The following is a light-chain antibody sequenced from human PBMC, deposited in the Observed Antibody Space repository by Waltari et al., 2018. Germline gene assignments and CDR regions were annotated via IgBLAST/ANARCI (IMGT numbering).Light chain of an antibody. CDR1: SSDIGGYKY. J-gene: IGLJ3*02. V-gene: IGLV2-14*01. CDR3: SSYMNSSLV. Sequence: QSALTQPASVSGSPGQSITISCTGTSSDIGGYKYVSWYQHHPGKAPKLMIYVVSNRPSGVSNRFSGSKAGSTASLTISGLQSEDEADYYCSSYMNSSLVFGAGTKVTVL. CDR2: VVS.